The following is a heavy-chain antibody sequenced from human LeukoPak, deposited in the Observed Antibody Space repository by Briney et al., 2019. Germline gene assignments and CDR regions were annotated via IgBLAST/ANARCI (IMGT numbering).Heavy chain of an antibody. D-gene: IGHD3-16*02. Sequence: SETLSLTCAVYGGSFSGYYWSWIRQPPGKGLEWIGEINHSGSTNYNPSLKSRVTISVDTSKNQFSLKLSSVTAADTAVYYCARGRYDXVWGSYRYTGWFDPWGQGTLVTVPS. CDR3: ARGRYDXVWGSYRYTGWFDP. CDR1: GGSFSGYY. CDR2: INHSGST. J-gene: IGHJ5*02. V-gene: IGHV4-34*01.